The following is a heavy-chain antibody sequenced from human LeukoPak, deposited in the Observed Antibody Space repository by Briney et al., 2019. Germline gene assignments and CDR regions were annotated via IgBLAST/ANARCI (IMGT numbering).Heavy chain of an antibody. CDR1: GFTFSSYW. CDR3: AIEYCGGDCGAFDI. J-gene: IGHJ3*02. D-gene: IGHD2-21*02. Sequence: GGSLRLSCAASGFTFSSYWMSWVRQAPGKGLEWVANIKQDGSEKYYVDSVRGRFTISRDNAKNSLYLQMNSLRAEDTAVYYCAIEYCGGDCGAFDIWGQGTMVTVSS. CDR2: IKQDGSEK. V-gene: IGHV3-7*01.